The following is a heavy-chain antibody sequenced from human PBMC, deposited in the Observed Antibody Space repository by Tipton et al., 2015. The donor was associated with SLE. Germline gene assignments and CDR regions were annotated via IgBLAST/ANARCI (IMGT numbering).Heavy chain of an antibody. Sequence: SLRLSCVVSGFTFSRYWMSWVRQAPGKGLEWVANINQDGSEKYHVDSVKGRFTISRDNSKNSLCLQMNGLRAEDTAVYYCARSPVDYWNGYSAWGQGTLVAVSS. D-gene: IGHD3-3*01. CDR3: ARSPVDYWNGYSA. V-gene: IGHV3-7*03. J-gene: IGHJ4*02. CDR1: GFTFSRYW. CDR2: INQDGSEK.